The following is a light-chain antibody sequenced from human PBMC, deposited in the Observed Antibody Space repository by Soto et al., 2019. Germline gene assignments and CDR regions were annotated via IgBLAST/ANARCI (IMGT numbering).Light chain of an antibody. CDR3: HQYDSIVQT. CDR1: QSVSSY. J-gene: IGKJ1*01. CDR2: DAS. Sequence: EIVLTQSPATLSLSPGEGATLSCRASQSVSSYLAWYQQKPGQAPRLLIYDASNRATGIPARFSGSGSGTDFTLTISRLEPEDFAVYYCHQYDSIVQTFGQGTKVDIK. V-gene: IGKV3-11*01.